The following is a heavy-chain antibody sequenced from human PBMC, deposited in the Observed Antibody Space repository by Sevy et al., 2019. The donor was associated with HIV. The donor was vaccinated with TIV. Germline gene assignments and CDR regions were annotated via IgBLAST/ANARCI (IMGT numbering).Heavy chain of an antibody. CDR3: ARDRAYSALDY. V-gene: IGHV3-7*01. CDR1: GFTFGDYA. D-gene: IGHD5-18*01. Sequence: GGSLRLSCTGSGFTFGDYAMSWVRQAPGKGLERIAFINEDGSRLGYVDSVRGRFTISRENTKNSLYLQMNSLRAEDTAVYFCARDRAYSALDYWGQGTLVTVSS. CDR2: INEDGSRL. J-gene: IGHJ4*02.